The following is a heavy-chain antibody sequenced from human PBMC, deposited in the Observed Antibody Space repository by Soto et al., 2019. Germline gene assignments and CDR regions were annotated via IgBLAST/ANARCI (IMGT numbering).Heavy chain of an antibody. D-gene: IGHD3-16*01. CDR1: GFTFSSYS. V-gene: IGHV3-21*01. J-gene: IGHJ4*02. CDR2: ISGSSTYI. Sequence: EVQLVESGGGLVKPGGSLRLSCAASGFTFSSYSMNWVRQAPGKGLEWVSCISGSSTYIYYSDSVKGRFTISRDNAKNSRYLQMNRLRDEDTAVYYCARDKAGGGFQPYYFDYWGQGTLVTVSS. CDR3: ARDKAGGGFQPYYFDY.